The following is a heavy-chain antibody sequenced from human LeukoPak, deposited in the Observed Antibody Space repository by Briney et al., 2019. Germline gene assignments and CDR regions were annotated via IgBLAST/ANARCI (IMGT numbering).Heavy chain of an antibody. CDR1: GFTFSSYV. CDR3: AKDRVVVVAATFDY. Sequence: GGSLRLSCAASGFTFSSYVMSWVRQAPGKGLEWVSAISGSGGRTYYADSVKGRFTISRDNSKNTLYVQMNSLRAEDTAVYYCAKDRVVVVAATFDYWGQGTLVTVSS. D-gene: IGHD2-15*01. J-gene: IGHJ4*02. CDR2: ISGSGGRT. V-gene: IGHV3-23*01.